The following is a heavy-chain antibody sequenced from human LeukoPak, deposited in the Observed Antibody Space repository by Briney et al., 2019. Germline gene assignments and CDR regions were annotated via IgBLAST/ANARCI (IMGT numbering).Heavy chain of an antibody. CDR2: IDYSGST. Sequence: SETLSLTCTVSGGSISSSSYDWGWIRQPPGKGLEWIGSIDYSGSTYYNPSLKSRVTISVDTSKNQFSLKLSSVTAADTAVYYCARVKVGATAHDAFDIWGQGTMVTVSS. J-gene: IGHJ3*02. V-gene: IGHV4-39*07. D-gene: IGHD1-26*01. CDR3: ARVKVGATAHDAFDI. CDR1: GGSISSSSYD.